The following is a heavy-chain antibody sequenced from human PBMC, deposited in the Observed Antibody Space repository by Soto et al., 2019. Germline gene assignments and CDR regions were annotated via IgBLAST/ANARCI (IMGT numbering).Heavy chain of an antibody. CDR1: GGTFSSYA. V-gene: IGHV1-69*01. CDR2: IIPIFGTA. J-gene: IGHJ3*02. Sequence: QVQLVQSGAEVKKPGSSVKVSCKASGGTFSSYAISWVRQAPGQGLEWMGGIIPIFGTANYAQKFQGRVTITADESTSTADTELSSLRDEDTAVYYCARSKDTAMVTGSCDIWGQGTMVTVSS. D-gene: IGHD5-18*01. CDR3: ARSKDTAMVTGSCDI.